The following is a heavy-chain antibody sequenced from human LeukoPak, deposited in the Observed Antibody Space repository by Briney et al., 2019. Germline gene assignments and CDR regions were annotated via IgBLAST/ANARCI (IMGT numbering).Heavy chain of an antibody. D-gene: IGHD1-7*01. CDR2: INHSGST. J-gene: IGHJ5*02. Sequence: GSLRLSCVASGFTFSSRDWMTWVRQAPGKGLEWIGEINHSGSTNYNPSLNNRVTISVDTSKNQFSLRLNSVTAADTAMYYCARDHNWNYGSDPWGQGTLVTVSS. CDR1: GFTFSSRDW. V-gene: IGHV4-4*02. CDR3: ARDHNWNYGSDP.